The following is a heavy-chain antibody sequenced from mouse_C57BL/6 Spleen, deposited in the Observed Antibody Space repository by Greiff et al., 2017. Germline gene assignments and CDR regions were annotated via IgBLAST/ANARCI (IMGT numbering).Heavy chain of an antibody. CDR1: GFSFNTYA. CDR3: VRGECSYAMDD. J-gene: IGHJ4*01. V-gene: IGHV10-1*01. D-gene: IGHD6-1*01. CDR2: IRSKSNNYAT. Sequence: EVQLVESGGGLVQPKGSLKLSCAASGFSFNTYAMNWVRQAPGKGLEWVARIRSKSNNYATYYADSVKDRFTISRDDSESMLYLQMNNLKTEDTAMYYCVRGECSYAMDDWGQGTSVTVSS.